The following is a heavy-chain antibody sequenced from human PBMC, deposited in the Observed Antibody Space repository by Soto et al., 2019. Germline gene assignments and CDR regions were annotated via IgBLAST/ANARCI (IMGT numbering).Heavy chain of an antibody. CDR1: GYTFTGYY. V-gene: IGHV1-2*04. Sequence: ASVKVSCKASGYTFTGYYMHWVRQAPGQGLEWMGWINPNSGGTNYAQKFQGWVTMTRDTSISTAYMELSRLRSDDTAVYYCARDSSWYSSGWYTDWGQGTLVTVSS. CDR2: INPNSGGT. CDR3: ARDSSWYSSGWYTD. D-gene: IGHD6-19*01. J-gene: IGHJ4*02.